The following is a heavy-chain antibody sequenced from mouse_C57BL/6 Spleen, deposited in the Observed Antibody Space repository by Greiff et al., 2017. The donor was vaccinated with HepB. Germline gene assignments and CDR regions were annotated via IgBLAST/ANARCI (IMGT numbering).Heavy chain of an antibody. CDR2: IYPSDSET. Sequence: QVQLQQPGAELVRPGSSVKLSCKASGYTFTSYWMDWVKQRPGQGLEWIGNIYPSDSETHYNQKFKDKATLTVDKYSSTAYMQLSSLTSEDSAVYYCARRGGDYAMDYWGQGTSVTVSS. V-gene: IGHV1-61*01. J-gene: IGHJ4*01. CDR1: GYTFTSYW. CDR3: ARRGGDYAMDY.